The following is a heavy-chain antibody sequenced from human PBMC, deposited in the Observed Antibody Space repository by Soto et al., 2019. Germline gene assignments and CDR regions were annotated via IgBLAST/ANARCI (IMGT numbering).Heavy chain of an antibody. CDR1: GYTFTSYY. CDR3: ARWVIVEWQLYYFEY. D-gene: IGHD3-3*01. V-gene: IGHV1-46*01. Sequence: GASVKVSCKASGYTFTSYYMHWVRQAPGQGLEWMGIINPSGGSTSYAQKFQGRVTMTRDTSTSTVYMELSSLRSEDTAVYYCARWVIVEWQLYYFEYWGQGTLVTVSS. CDR2: INPSGGST. J-gene: IGHJ4*02.